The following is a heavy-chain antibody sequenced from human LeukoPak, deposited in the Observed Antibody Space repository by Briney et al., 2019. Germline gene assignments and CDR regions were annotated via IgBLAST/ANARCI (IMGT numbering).Heavy chain of an antibody. D-gene: IGHD3-16*01. J-gene: IGHJ4*02. CDR1: GFIVRDSY. V-gene: IGHV3-53*01. Sequence: GGSLRLSCAASGFIVRDSYMSWVRQAPGRGLEWLSVLYSVGGTYYADSVKGRFTTSRDSSQNTVYLQMNSLRAEDTAVYYCARDLGGRGYWGQGNLVTVSS. CDR3: ARDLGGRGY. CDR2: LYSVGGT.